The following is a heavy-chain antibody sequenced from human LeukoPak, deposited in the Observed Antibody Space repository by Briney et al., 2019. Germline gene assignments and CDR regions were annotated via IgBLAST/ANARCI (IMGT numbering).Heavy chain of an antibody. CDR1: GFTFSSYG. V-gene: IGHV3-33*01. CDR2: IWYDGSNK. D-gene: IGHD3-10*01. Sequence: GGSLRLSCAASGFTFSSYGMHWVRQAPGKGLDWVAVIWYDGSNKYYADSVKGRFTISRDNSKNTLYLQMNSLRAEDTAVYYCAIDGVSMVRRVIWLWCDPWGQGTLVTVSS. J-gene: IGHJ5*02. CDR3: AIDGVSMVRRVIWLWCDP.